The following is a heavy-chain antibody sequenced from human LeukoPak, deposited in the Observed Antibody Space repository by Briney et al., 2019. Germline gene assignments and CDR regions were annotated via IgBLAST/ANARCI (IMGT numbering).Heavy chain of an antibody. Sequence: SETLSLTCAVYGGSFSGYYWSWIRQPVGKGLEWIGRIYTSGSTNYNPSLKSRVTISVDTSKNQFSLKLSSVTAADTAVYYCAREQLYYYDSEGYFDYWGQGTLVTVSS. CDR3: AREQLYYYDSEGYFDY. J-gene: IGHJ4*02. CDR1: GGSFSGYY. V-gene: IGHV4-4*07. D-gene: IGHD3-22*01. CDR2: IYTSGST.